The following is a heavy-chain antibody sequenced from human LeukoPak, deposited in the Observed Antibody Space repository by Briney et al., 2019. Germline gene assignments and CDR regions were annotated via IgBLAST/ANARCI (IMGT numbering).Heavy chain of an antibody. CDR3: AKREAFDI. J-gene: IGHJ3*02. V-gene: IGHV3-30*18. CDR1: GFTFSSYG. Sequence: GGSLRLSCAASGFTFSSYGMHWVRQAPGKGLEWVAVIPYDGSNKYYADSVKGRFTISRDNSKNTLYLQMNSLRAEDTAVYYCAKREAFDIWGQGTMVTVSS. CDR2: IPYDGSNK.